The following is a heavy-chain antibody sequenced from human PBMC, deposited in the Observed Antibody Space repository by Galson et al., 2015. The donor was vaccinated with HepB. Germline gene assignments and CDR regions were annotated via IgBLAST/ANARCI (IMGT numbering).Heavy chain of an antibody. CDR2: ISTTSDNK. J-gene: IGHJ4*02. D-gene: IGHD1-26*01. Sequence: SCAASGFTFSSYTMNWVRQAPGKGLEWISYISTTSDNKFSADSVKGRFIISRDNAKNSLYLQMNSLRAEDTAVYYCARIALSGSYWYFDYWGQGTLVTVSS. CDR3: ARIALSGSYWYFDY. CDR1: GFTFSSYT. V-gene: IGHV3-48*01.